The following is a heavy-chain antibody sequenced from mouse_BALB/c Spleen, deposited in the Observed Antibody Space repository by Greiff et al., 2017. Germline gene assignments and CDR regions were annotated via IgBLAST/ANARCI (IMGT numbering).Heavy chain of an antibody. Sequence: EVKLVESGPGLVKPSQSLSLTCTVTGYSITSDYAWNWIRQFPGNKLEWMGYISYSGSTSYNPSLKSRISITRDTSKNQFFLQLNSVTTEDTATYYCARRVYYGSSGHYFDYWGQGTTLTVSS. CDR2: ISYSGST. V-gene: IGHV3-2*02. CDR3: ARRVYYGSSGHYFDY. D-gene: IGHD1-1*01. CDR1: GYSITSDYA. J-gene: IGHJ2*01.